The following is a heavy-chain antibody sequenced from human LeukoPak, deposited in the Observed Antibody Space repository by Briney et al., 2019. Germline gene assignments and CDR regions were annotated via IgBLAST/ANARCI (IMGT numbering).Heavy chain of an antibody. CDR3: ARSLPFYDYIWGSFGFDY. D-gene: IGHD3-16*01. Sequence: GGSLRLSCAASGFTFSSYWMSWVRQAPGKGLEWVANIKQDGSEKYYVDSVKGRFTISRDNAKNSLYLQMNSLRADDTAVYYCARSLPFYDYIWGSFGFDYWGQGALVTVSS. V-gene: IGHV3-7*01. J-gene: IGHJ4*02. CDR2: IKQDGSEK. CDR1: GFTFSSYW.